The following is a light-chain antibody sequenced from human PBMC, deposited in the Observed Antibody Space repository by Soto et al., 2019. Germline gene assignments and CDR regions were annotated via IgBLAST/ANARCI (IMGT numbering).Light chain of an antibody. Sequence: SYALTQPPSVSVAPGQTARITCGGTNIEIKSVHWYQQKPGQAPVLVVYDDGDRTTGIPERFSGSKSGNTATLTTSRVEAGDEADYYCQVWDTTNPVIFGGGTKLTVL. CDR1: NIEIKS. CDR3: QVWDTTNPVI. J-gene: IGLJ2*01. V-gene: IGLV3-21*02. CDR2: DDG.